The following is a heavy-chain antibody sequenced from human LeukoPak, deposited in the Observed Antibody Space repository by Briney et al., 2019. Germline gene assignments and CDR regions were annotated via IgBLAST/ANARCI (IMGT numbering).Heavy chain of an antibody. CDR1: GFTFSSYA. D-gene: IGHD2-15*01. J-gene: IGHJ4*02. CDR3: ARDRGGVVALYYFDY. V-gene: IGHV3-64*01. CDR2: ISSNGGST. Sequence: PGGSLRLSCAASGFTFSSYAMHWVRQAPGKGLEYVSAISSNGGSTYYANSVKGRFTISRDNSKNTLYLQMGSLRAEDMAVYYCARDRGGVVALYYFDYWGQGTLVTVSS.